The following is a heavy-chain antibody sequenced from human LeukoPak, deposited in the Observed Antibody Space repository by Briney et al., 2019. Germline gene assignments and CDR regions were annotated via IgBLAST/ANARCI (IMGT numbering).Heavy chain of an antibody. CDR3: ARHLYFREDIVVVPAALPPRYYYYYGMDV. Sequence: SETLSLTCTVSGGSISSYYWSWIRQPPGKGLEWIGYIYFSGSTNYNPSLKSRVTISVDTSKNQFSLKLSSVTAADTAVYYCARHLYFREDIVVVPAALPPRYYYYYGMDVWGQGTTVTVSS. J-gene: IGHJ6*02. V-gene: IGHV4-59*08. CDR2: IYFSGST. CDR1: GGSISSYY. D-gene: IGHD2-2*01.